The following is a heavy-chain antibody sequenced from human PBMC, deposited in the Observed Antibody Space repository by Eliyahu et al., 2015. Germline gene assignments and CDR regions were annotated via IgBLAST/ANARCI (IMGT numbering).Heavy chain of an antibody. Sequence: LVKPSETLSLTCTVSGGSVSSDGYYWSWIRQPPGKGLEWIGYIYYSGSTNYNPSLESRVTISIETSKNQFSLKLSSVTAADTAVYYCARVPWGYYDSSVYYGYYFDYWGQGILVTVSS. CDR2: IYYSGST. CDR3: ARVPWGYYDSSVYYGYYFDY. D-gene: IGHD3-22*01. V-gene: IGHV4-61*08. J-gene: IGHJ4*02. CDR1: GGSVSSDGYY.